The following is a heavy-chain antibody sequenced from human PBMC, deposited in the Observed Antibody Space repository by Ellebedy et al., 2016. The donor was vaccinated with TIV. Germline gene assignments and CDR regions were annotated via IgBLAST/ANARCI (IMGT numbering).Heavy chain of an antibody. D-gene: IGHD5-18*01. J-gene: IGHJ4*02. V-gene: IGHV4-34*01. CDR3: ARIQGVDTPMVNGDY. Sequence: SETLSLTXAVYGGSFSDYYWSWIRQPPGKGLEWIGEINHSGGTNYNPSLKSRVTISVDTSKNQFSLKLSSVTAADTAVYYCARIQGVDTPMVNGDYWGQGTLVTVSS. CDR1: GGSFSDYY. CDR2: INHSGGT.